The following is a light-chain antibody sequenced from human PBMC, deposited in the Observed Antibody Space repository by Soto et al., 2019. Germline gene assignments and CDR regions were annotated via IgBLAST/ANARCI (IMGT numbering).Light chain of an antibody. CDR1: NIGSKS. CDR2: YDS. CDR3: QVWDSSSDPVV. Sequence: SYELTQPPSVSVAPGETARITCGGNNIGSKSVHWYQQKPGQAPVLVIYYDSDRPSGIPERFSGSNSENTATLTISRVEAGDEADYYCQVWDSSSDPVVFGGGTKLTVL. V-gene: IGLV3-21*04. J-gene: IGLJ2*01.